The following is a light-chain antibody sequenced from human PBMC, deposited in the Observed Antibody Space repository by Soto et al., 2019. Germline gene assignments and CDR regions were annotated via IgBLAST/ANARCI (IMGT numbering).Light chain of an antibody. Sequence: EIVLTQSPGTLSVSPGERATVSCRASQSVSSNLAWYQQKPGQAPRLLIYGASTRAIGIPARFSGSGSGTEFTLTISSLRSEDFAFYYCQQYNNWPLATFGQGTKV. CDR2: GAS. V-gene: IGKV3-15*01. CDR3: QQYNNWPLAT. CDR1: QSVSSN. J-gene: IGKJ1*01.